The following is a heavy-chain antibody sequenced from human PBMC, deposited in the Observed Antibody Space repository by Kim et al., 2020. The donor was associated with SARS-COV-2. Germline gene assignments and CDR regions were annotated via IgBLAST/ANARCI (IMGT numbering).Heavy chain of an antibody. CDR1: GYSFTSYW. CDR2: IDPSDYYT. J-gene: IGHJ3*02. D-gene: IGHD3-22*01. Sequence: GESLKISCKGSGYSFTSYWISWVRQMPGKGLEWMGRIDPSDYYTNYSPSFQGHVTIAADKSISTAYLQWSSLKASDTAMYYCAGRCYYDSGGYYAGWGDAFDIWGQGTMVTVSS. V-gene: IGHV5-10-1*01. CDR3: AGRCYYDSGGYYAGWGDAFDI.